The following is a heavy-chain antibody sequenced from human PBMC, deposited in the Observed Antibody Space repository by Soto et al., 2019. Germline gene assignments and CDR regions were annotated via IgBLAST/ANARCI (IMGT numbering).Heavy chain of an antibody. V-gene: IGHV1-69*04. CDR1: GGTFSSYT. CDR3: ARESRTIFGVVIHYNWFDP. J-gene: IGHJ5*02. CDR2: IIPILGIA. D-gene: IGHD3-3*01. Sequence: GASVKVSCKASGGTFSSYTISWVRQAPGQGLEWMGRIIPILGIANYAQKFQGRVTITADKSTSTAYMELSSLRSEDTAVYYCARESRTIFGVVIHYNWFDPWGQGTLVTVS.